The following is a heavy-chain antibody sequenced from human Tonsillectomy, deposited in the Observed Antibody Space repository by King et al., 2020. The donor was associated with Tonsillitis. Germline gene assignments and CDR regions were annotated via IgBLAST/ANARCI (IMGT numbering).Heavy chain of an antibody. CDR1: GFTFSSYG. Sequence: VQLVESGGGVVQPGRSLRLSCAASGFTFSSYGMHWVRQAPGKGLEWVAVISYDGSNKYYADSVKGRFTISRDNSKNTLYLQMNSLRAEDTAVYYCANGPGRDYYYYGMDVWGQGTTVTVSS. CDR3: ANGPGRDYYYYGMDV. D-gene: IGHD3-10*01. J-gene: IGHJ6*02. CDR2: ISYDGSNK. V-gene: IGHV3-30*18.